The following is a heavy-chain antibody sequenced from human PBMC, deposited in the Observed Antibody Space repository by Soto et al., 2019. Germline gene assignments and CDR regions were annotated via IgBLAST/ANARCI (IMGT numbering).Heavy chain of an antibody. J-gene: IGHJ4*02. Sequence: GASVKVSCKASGYTFTRYAMYWVRQAPGQRLEWMGWINAGNGNTKYSQKFQGRVTITRDTSASTGYMELSSLRSEDTAVYYCARDPDSSGWSPFDYWGQGTLVTVSS. V-gene: IGHV1-3*01. CDR2: INAGNGNT. D-gene: IGHD6-19*01. CDR1: GYTFTRYA. CDR3: ARDPDSSGWSPFDY.